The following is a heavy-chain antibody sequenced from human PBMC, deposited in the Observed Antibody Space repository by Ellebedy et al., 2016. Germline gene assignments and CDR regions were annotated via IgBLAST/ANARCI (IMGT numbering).Heavy chain of an antibody. CDR2: ISGSGGST. D-gene: IGHD6-19*01. J-gene: IGHJ4*02. CDR1: GFTFSSYA. Sequence: GGSLRLXCAASGFTFSSYAMSWVRQAPGKGLEWVSAISGSGGSTYYADSVKGRFTISRDNSKNTLYLQMNSLRAEDTAVYYCARAVAGIYYFDYWGQGTLVTVSS. CDR3: ARAVAGIYYFDY. V-gene: IGHV3-23*01.